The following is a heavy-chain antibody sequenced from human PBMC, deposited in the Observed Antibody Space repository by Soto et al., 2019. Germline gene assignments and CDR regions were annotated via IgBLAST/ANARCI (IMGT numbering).Heavy chain of an antibody. V-gene: IGHV3-7*01. J-gene: IGHJ4*02. Sequence: EVQLVESGGGLVQPGGSLRLSCAASGFTFSSYWMSWVRQAPGKGLEWVANIKQDGSEKYYVDSVKGRFTISRDNAKNSLFLQMNSRRAEDTAVYYCACDSGNAGGAAAVSDYWGQGTLVTVSS. D-gene: IGHD6-13*01. CDR3: ACDSGNAGGAAAVSDY. CDR1: GFTFSSYW. CDR2: IKQDGSEK.